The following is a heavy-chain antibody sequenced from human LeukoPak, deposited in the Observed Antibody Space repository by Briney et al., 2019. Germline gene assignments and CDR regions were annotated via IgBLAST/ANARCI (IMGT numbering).Heavy chain of an antibody. D-gene: IGHD1-26*01. CDR2: INHSGST. V-gene: IGHV4-34*01. Sequence: SETLSLTCAVSGGSFSGYYWSWIRQPPGKGLEWIGEINHSGSTNYNPSLKSRVTISVDTSKNQFSLKLSSVTAADTAVYYCASGSYSFDYWGQGTLVTVSS. CDR1: GGSFSGYY. CDR3: ASGSYSFDY. J-gene: IGHJ4*02.